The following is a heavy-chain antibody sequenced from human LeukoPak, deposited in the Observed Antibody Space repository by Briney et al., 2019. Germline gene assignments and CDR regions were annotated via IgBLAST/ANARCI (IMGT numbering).Heavy chain of an antibody. J-gene: IGHJ5*02. CDR3: ARQVDSNWFDP. D-gene: IGHD2-15*01. CDR1: GFTVSSNY. Sequence: GGSLRLSCAASGFTVSSNYMSWVRQAPGKGLEWVSVIYSGGSTYYADSVKGRFTISRNNSNNTLYHQMNSLRAEDKAVYYCARQVDSNWFDPWGQGTLVTVSS. V-gene: IGHV3-53*01. CDR2: IYSGGST.